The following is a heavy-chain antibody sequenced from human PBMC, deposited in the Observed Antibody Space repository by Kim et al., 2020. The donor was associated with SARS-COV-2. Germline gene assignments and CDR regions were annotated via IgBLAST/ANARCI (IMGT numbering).Heavy chain of an antibody. CDR2: INHSGST. D-gene: IGHD3-10*01. V-gene: IGHV4-34*01. CDR3: ARVAGITMVRGVIITRINLLFDY. Sequence: SETLSLTCAVYGGSFSGYYWSWIRQPPGKGLEWIGEINHSGSTNYNPSLKSRVTISVDTSKNQFSLKLSSVTAADTAVYYCARVAGITMVRGVIITRINLLFDYWGQGTLVTVSS. CDR1: GGSFSGYY. J-gene: IGHJ4*02.